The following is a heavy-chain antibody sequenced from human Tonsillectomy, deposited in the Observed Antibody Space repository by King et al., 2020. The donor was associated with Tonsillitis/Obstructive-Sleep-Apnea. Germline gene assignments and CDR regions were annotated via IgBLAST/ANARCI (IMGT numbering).Heavy chain of an antibody. J-gene: IGHJ4*02. CDR2: ISNSGGST. D-gene: IGHD3-10*01. CDR1: GFTFSSYA. Sequence: VQLVESGGGLVQPGGSLRLSCAASGFTFSSYAMSWVRQAPGKGLEWVSVISNSGGSTYYADSVKGRFTISRVNSKNTLYLQMNSLRAEDTAVYYCAKDGVLSGSYYIDDYFDYWGQGTLVTVSS. CDR3: AKDGVLSGSYYIDDYFDY. V-gene: IGHV3-23*04.